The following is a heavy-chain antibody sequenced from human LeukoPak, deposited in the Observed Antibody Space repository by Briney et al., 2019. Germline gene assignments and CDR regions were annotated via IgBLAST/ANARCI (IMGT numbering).Heavy chain of an antibody. CDR2: INPNSGGT. J-gene: IGHJ4*02. D-gene: IGHD6-13*01. CDR3: ATARSSWCFDY. CDR1: GYTFTAHH. V-gene: IGHV1-2*02. Sequence: ASVKVSCKASGYTFTAHHLHWVRQVPGQGLEWMGWINPNSGGTDYAQKSQGSVTMTRDTSITTAFMELSRLTSDDTAVYYCATARSSWCFDYWGQGTLVTVSS.